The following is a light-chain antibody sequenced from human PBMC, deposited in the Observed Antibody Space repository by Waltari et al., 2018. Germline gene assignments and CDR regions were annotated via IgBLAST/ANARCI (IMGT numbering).Light chain of an antibody. CDR2: DAS. CDR3: QQYYSWPPLT. CDR1: QSVRIS. V-gene: IGKV3-15*01. Sequence: ETVMTQSPATLSVSPGERVTLSCRASQSVRISLAWYQQRPGQAPRLLIYDASNRATGVPARFTGSGSGTEFTLTITSLQSEDCALYYCQQYYSWPPLTFGGGTKVEIK. J-gene: IGKJ4*01.